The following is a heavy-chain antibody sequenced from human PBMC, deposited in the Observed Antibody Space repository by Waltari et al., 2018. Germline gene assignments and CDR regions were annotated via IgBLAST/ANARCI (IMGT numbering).Heavy chain of an antibody. V-gene: IGHV3-30*01. D-gene: IGHD4-17*01. Sequence: QVQLVESGGGVVQPGRSLRLSCAASGFTFSSYAMHWVRQAPGKGLEWVAVISYDGSNKYYADSVKGRFTISGDNSKNTLYLQMNSLRAEDTAVYYCARDSPHYGGNGSYFDYWGQGTLVTVSS. J-gene: IGHJ4*02. CDR2: ISYDGSNK. CDR3: ARDSPHYGGNGSYFDY. CDR1: GFTFSSYA.